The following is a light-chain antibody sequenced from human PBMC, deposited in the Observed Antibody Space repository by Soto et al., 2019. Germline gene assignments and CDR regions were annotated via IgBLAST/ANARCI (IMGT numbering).Light chain of an antibody. Sequence: DIQMTQSPSTLSASVGDTVTITCRASQTISRWLAWYQQKPGKAPRLLIYTASTLESGVPSRFSASGSGTEFTLTISSLHPDDFATYYCQQSYSTPRITFGQGTRLEIK. CDR2: TAS. J-gene: IGKJ5*01. CDR3: QQSYSTPRIT. V-gene: IGKV1-5*01. CDR1: QTISRW.